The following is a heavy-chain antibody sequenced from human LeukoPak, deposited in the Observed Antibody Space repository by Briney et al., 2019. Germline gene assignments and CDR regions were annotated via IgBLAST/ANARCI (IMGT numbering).Heavy chain of an antibody. CDR2: INHSGST. CDR3: ARLTYYDYVWGSPIDDY. J-gene: IGHJ4*02. D-gene: IGHD3-16*01. Sequence: SETLSLTCAVYGGSFSGYYWSWIRQPPGKGLEWIGEINHSGSTNYNPSLKSRVTISVDTSKNQLSLKLSSVTAADTAVYYCARLTYYDYVWGSPIDDYWGQGTLVTVSS. CDR1: GGSFSGYY. V-gene: IGHV4-34*01.